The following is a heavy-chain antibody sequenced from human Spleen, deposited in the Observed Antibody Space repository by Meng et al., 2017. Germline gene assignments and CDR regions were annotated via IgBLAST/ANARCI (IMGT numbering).Heavy chain of an antibody. CDR1: GYTFTGYY. CDR3: ARVSHDSSGDYSYFYH. D-gene: IGHD3-22*01. Sequence: QVQLVQSGAEVKKPGASVKVSCKASGYTFTGYYIHWVRQAPGQGLEWMGRINPNSGGTSYAQKFQGRVTMTRDTSLSTAYMELSRLRSADTAIYYCARVSHDSSGDYSYFYHWGQGTLVTVSS. CDR2: INPNSGGT. J-gene: IGHJ1*01. V-gene: IGHV1-2*06.